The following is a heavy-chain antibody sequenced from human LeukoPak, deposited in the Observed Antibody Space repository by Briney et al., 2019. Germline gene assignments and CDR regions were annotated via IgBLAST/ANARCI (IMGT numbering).Heavy chain of an antibody. V-gene: IGHV3-7*05. CDR1: GFTFSTYW. CDR3: TTYYDSGPSKD. J-gene: IGHJ4*02. CDR2: INKNGGDQ. D-gene: IGHD3-22*01. Sequence: GGSLRLSCAASGFTFSTYWMTWVRQAPGKGLEWVANINKNGGDQYYGDSVKGGFTISRDNTKNSLYLQMNSLRAEDTAMYYCTTYYDSGPSKDWGQGTLVTVSS.